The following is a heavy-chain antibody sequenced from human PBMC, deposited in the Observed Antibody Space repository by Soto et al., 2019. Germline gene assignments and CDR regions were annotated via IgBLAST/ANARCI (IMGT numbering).Heavy chain of an antibody. CDR2: IKQDGSEK. CDR3: ARDRCSLTTCFSDY. J-gene: IGHJ4*02. CDR1: GFTFSSYW. Sequence: GGSLRLSCAASGFTFSSYWMSWVRQAPGKGLEWVANIKQDGSEKYYVDSVKGRFTISRDNAKNSLYLQMNSLRAEDTAVYYCARDRCSLTTCFSDYWGQGTLVTVSS. V-gene: IGHV3-7*01. D-gene: IGHD2-2*01.